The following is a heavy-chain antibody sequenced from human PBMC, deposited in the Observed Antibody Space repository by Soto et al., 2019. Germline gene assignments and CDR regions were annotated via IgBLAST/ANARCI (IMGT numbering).Heavy chain of an antibody. V-gene: IGHV4-39*01. CDR2: IYYSGST. D-gene: IGHD4-17*01. CDR1: GGSISRTDYY. Sequence: QLQLQESGPGLVKPSETLSLTCTVSGGSISRTDYYWGWIRQPPGKGLEWIGNIYYSGSTYYNPSLKRRVTISVDKSKNQFSLKLSSVTAADTAVYYCARGGRDYGDSVEVMCFDYWGQGTLVTVSS. J-gene: IGHJ4*02. CDR3: ARGGRDYGDSVEVMCFDY.